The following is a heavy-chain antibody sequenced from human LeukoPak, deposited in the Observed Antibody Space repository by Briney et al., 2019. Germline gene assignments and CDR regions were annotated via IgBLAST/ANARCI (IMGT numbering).Heavy chain of an antibody. D-gene: IGHD3-10*01. CDR1: GGSISSGGYY. CDR2: IYYSGST. Sequence: PSETLSLTCADSGGSISSGGYYWSWIRQPPGKGLEWIGYIYYSGSTNYNPSLKSRVTISVDTSKNQFSLKLSSVTAADTAVYYCAGGTMVRGVTSPQFDYWGQGTLVTVSS. J-gene: IGHJ4*02. V-gene: IGHV4-61*08. CDR3: AGGTMVRGVTSPQFDY.